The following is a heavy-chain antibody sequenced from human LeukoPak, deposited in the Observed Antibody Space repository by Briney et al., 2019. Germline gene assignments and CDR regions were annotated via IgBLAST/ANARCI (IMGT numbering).Heavy chain of an antibody. CDR1: GGSISSYY. V-gene: IGHV4-59*01. J-gene: IGHJ4*02. D-gene: IGHD6-13*01. CDR2: IYTRGST. Sequence: PSETLSLTCTVSGGSISSYYWTWIRQPLGKGLEWIGYIYTRGSTNYNPSLKSRVTTSLDTSKNLFSLRLNSVTAADTAVYYCARGASYTSTSYFFDYWGQGTLVTVSS. CDR3: ARGASYTSTSYFFDY.